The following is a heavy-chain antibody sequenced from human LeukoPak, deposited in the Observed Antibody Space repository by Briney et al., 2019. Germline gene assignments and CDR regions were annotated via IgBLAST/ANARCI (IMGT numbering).Heavy chain of an antibody. CDR1: GFTFDDYA. CDR2: ISWNSGSI. J-gene: IGHJ3*02. Sequence: LRLSCAASGFTFDDYAMHWVRQAPGEGLEWVSGISWNSGSIGYADSVKGRFTISRDNAKNSLYLQMISLRVDDMAVYYCARGPSCTSASCYVIGALDIWGLGTTVTVSS. D-gene: IGHD2-2*01. CDR3: ARGPSCTSASCYVIGALDI. V-gene: IGHV3-9*03.